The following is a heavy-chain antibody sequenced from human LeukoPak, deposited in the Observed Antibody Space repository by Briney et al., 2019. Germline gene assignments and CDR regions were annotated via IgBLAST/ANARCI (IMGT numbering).Heavy chain of an antibody. Sequence: PSETLSLTCTVSGGSISSSSYYWGWIRQPPGKGLEWIGSIYYSGSTYYNPSLKSRVTISVDTSKSQFSLKLSSVTAADTAVYYCARRPSRRAPYNWFDPWGQGTLVTVSS. V-gene: IGHV4-39*01. J-gene: IGHJ5*02. CDR3: ARRPSRRAPYNWFDP. CDR2: IYYSGST. D-gene: IGHD3-10*01. CDR1: GGSISSSSYY.